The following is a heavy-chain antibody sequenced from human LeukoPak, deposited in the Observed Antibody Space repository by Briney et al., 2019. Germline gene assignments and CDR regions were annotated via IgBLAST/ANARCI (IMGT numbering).Heavy chain of an antibody. CDR2: IYNSGST. CDR1: GGSISSGGYY. CDR3: ARVPSGAAGIYFDY. V-gene: IGHV4-31*03. Sequence: SETLSLTCTVSGGSISSGGYYWSWIRQHPGKGLEWIGYIYNSGSTFYNPSLKSRVTISADTSKNQFSLKLSSVTAADTAVYYCARVPSGAAGIYFDYWGQGTLVTVPP. J-gene: IGHJ4*02. D-gene: IGHD6-13*01.